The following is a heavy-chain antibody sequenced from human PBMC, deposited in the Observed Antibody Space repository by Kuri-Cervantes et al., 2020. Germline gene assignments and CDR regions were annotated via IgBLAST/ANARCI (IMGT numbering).Heavy chain of an antibody. Sequence: GSLRLSCAASGFTFSSYAMHWVRQAPGKGLEWVAVISYDGSNKYYADSVKGRFTISRDNSKNTLYLQMNSLRAEDTAVYYCARELGGYWGQGTLVTVSS. V-gene: IGHV3-30-3*01. D-gene: IGHD3-16*01. CDR2: ISYDGSNK. CDR1: GFTFSSYA. CDR3: ARELGGY. J-gene: IGHJ4*02.